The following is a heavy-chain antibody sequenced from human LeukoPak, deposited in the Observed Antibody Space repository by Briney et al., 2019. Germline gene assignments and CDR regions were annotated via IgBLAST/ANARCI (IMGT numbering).Heavy chain of an antibody. CDR2: IYYSGST. J-gene: IGHJ4*02. CDR1: GGSISGSSYY. CDR3: AREIQYYDYVWGSYRSRWFDY. V-gene: IGHV4-39*02. D-gene: IGHD3-16*02. Sequence: PSETLSLTCTVSGGSISGSSYYWGWIRQPPGKGLEWIGSIYYSGSTYYNPSLKSRVTISVDTSKNQFSLKLSSVTAADTAVYYCAREIQYYDYVWGSYRSRWFDYWGQGTLVTVSS.